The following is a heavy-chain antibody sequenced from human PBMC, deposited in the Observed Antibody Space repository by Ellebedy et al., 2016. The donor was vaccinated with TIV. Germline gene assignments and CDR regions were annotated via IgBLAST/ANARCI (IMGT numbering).Heavy chain of an antibody. V-gene: IGHV3-7*01. CDR2: IKQDGSEK. CDR1: GFTFSSYW. D-gene: IGHD3-10*01. J-gene: IGHJ4*02. Sequence: GGSLRLSXAASGFTFSSYWMSWVRQAPGKGLEWVANIKQDGSEKYYVDSVKGRFTISRDNAKNSLYLQMNSLRAEDTAVYYCARGPVYHWFGDFDYWGQGTLVTVSS. CDR3: ARGPVYHWFGDFDY.